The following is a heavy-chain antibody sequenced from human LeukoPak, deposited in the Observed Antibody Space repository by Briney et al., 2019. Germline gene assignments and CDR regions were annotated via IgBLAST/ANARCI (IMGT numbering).Heavy chain of an antibody. D-gene: IGHD1-14*01. J-gene: IGHJ4*01. V-gene: IGHV3-7*03. CDR3: AGGSGWITGD. Sequence: GRSLRLSCSASGFTSGSYSMNWVRHAPGKWPGWVANIKQDGSEINYVDSVKGRFIISRDNAKNSLYLQMNSLRVDDTAVYYCAGGSGWITGDWGHGTLVTVSS. CDR2: IKQDGSEI. CDR1: GFTSGSYS.